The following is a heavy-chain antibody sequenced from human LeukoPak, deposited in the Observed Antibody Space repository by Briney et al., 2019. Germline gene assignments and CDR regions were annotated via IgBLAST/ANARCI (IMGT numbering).Heavy chain of an antibody. CDR2: IGTAGDT. CDR1: GFTFSSYD. V-gene: IGHV3-13*04. D-gene: IGHD3-10*01. Sequence: GGSLRLSCAASGFTFSSYDMHWVRQATGKGLEWVSAIGTAGDTYYPGSVKGRFTISRENAENSLYLQMNSLRAGDTAVYYCARVFARFGYYYYGMDVWGQGTTVTVSS. J-gene: IGHJ6*02. CDR3: ARVFARFGYYYYGMDV.